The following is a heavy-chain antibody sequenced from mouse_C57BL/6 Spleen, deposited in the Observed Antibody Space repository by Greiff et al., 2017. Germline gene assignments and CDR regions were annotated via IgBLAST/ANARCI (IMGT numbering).Heavy chain of an antibody. CDR1: GYTFTSYW. Sequence: QVQLQQPGAELVKPGASVKLSCKASGYTFTSYWMHWVKQRPGQGLEWIGMIHPNSGSTNYNEKFKSKATLTVDKSSSTAYMQLSSLTSEDSAVYYCARRDYDYGFADWGQGTLVTVSA. D-gene: IGHD2-4*01. CDR2: IHPNSGST. V-gene: IGHV1-64*01. CDR3: ARRDYDYGFAD. J-gene: IGHJ3*01.